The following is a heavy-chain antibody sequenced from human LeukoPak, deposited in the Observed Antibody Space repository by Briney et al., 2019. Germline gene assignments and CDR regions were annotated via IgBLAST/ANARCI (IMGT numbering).Heavy chain of an antibody. CDR1: GFTFSDYY. V-gene: IGHV3-11*05. Sequence: GGSLRLSCAASGFTFSDYYMSWIRQVPGKGLECISYISGSSVYIRYADSVKGRFTVSRDNARNSLYLQMNSLSANDTAVYYCARASSGIIDSWGQGTLVTVSS. CDR2: ISGSSVYI. J-gene: IGHJ4*02. CDR3: ARASSGIIDS.